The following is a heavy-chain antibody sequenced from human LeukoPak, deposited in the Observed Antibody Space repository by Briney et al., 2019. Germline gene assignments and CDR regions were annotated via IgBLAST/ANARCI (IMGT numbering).Heavy chain of an antibody. D-gene: IGHD4-17*01. CDR2: IRYDGSNK. CDR3: AKVRGGDYGYYFDY. J-gene: IGHJ4*02. Sequence: PGGSLRLSCAASGFTFSSYGMHWVRQAPGKGLEWVAFIRYDGSNKYYADSVKGRFTISRDNSKNTLYLQMNSLRAEDTAVYYCAKVRGGDYGYYFDYWGRGTLVTVSS. CDR1: GFTFSSYG. V-gene: IGHV3-30*02.